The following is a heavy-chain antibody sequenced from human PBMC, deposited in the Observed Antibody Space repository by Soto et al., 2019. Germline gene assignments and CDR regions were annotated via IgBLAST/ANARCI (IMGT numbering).Heavy chain of an antibody. CDR2: ISWNSGSI. Sequence: GGSLRLSCAASGFTFDDYAMHWVRQAPGKGLEWVSGISWNSGSIGYADSVKDRFTISRDNAKNSLYLQMNSLRAEDTALYYCAKVSGIGDDAFDIWGQGTMVTVSS. V-gene: IGHV3-9*01. CDR3: AKVSGIGDDAFDI. J-gene: IGHJ3*02. D-gene: IGHD3-10*01. CDR1: GFTFDDYA.